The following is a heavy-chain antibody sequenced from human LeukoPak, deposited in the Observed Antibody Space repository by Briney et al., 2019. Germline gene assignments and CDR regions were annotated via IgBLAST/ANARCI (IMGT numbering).Heavy chain of an antibody. CDR1: GFTFSSYD. CDR3: ARGHHYYDSSEGNYAFDI. CDR2: IGTAGDT. V-gene: IGHV3-13*01. D-gene: IGHD3-22*01. Sequence: PGGSLRLSCAASGFTFSSYDMHWVRQATGKGLEWVSAIGTAGDTYYPGSVKGRFTISGENAKNSLYLQMNSLRAGDTAVYYCARGHHYYDSSEGNYAFDIWGQGTMVTVSS. J-gene: IGHJ3*02.